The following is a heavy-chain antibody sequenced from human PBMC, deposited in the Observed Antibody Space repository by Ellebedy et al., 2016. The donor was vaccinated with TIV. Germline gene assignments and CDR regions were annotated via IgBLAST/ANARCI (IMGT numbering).Heavy chain of an antibody. CDR2: INHSGST. CDR3: ARSPGNDAFDI. Sequence: SETLSLXXAVYGGSFSGYYWSWIRQPPGKGLEWIGEINHSGSTNYNPSLKSRVTISVDTSKNQFSLKLSSVTAADTAVYYCARSPGNDAFDIWGQGTMATVSS. V-gene: IGHV4-34*01. J-gene: IGHJ3*02. CDR1: GGSFSGYY.